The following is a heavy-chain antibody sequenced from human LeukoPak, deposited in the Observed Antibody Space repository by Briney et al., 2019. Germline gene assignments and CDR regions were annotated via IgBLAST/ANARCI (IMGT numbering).Heavy chain of an antibody. CDR3: ARENSGSYREFDY. V-gene: IGHV4-59*12. CDR2: IYYTGST. D-gene: IGHD1-26*01. Sequence: SETLSLTCTVSGGSISGFYWGWIRQPPGKGLEWIGYIYYTGSTDYSPSLKSRVTISVATSKNQFSLKLSSVTAADTAVFYCARENSGSYREFDYWGQGTMVTVSS. J-gene: IGHJ3*01. CDR1: GGSISGFY.